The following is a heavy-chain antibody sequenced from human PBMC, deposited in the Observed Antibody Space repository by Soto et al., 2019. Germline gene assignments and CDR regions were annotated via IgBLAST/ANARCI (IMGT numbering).Heavy chain of an antibody. V-gene: IGHV3-30-3*01. CDR1: GFTFSNYA. D-gene: IGHD5-18*01. Sequence: GGSLRLSCAASGFTFSNYAIHWVRQAPGKGLEWVAVISYDGSDKYYADSVKGRFTVSRDDSKNTLYLQMNSLRAEDTAVYYCAREGIAYIYGLWGQGTQVTVSS. CDR2: ISYDGSDK. J-gene: IGHJ4*02. CDR3: AREGIAYIYGL.